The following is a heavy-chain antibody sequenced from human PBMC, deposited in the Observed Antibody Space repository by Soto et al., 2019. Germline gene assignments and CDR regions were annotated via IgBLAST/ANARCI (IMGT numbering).Heavy chain of an antibody. CDR2: ISAYNGDT. D-gene: IGHD3-9*01. V-gene: IGHV1-18*04. Sequence: GASVKVSCKASGYTFKNYGINWVRQAPGRGLEWVAWISAYNGDTSYAQHLQGRVTVTTETLTNTAYMELRSLRPDDTAVYFCVLGGLETGYYRDMDYWGQGXLVTVYS. J-gene: IGHJ4*02. CDR1: GYTFKNYG. CDR3: VLGGLETGYYRDMDY.